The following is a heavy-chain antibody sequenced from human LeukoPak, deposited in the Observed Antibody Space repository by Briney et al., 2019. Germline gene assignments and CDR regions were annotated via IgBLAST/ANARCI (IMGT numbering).Heavy chain of an antibody. CDR1: GGTFSSYA. CDR3: ARGGPIVVVSRRGYYYGMDV. J-gene: IGHJ6*02. CDR2: IIPILGIA. V-gene: IGHV1-69*04. D-gene: IGHD2-2*01. Sequence: SVKVSCKASGGTFSSYAISWVRQAPGQGLEWMGRIIPILGIANYAQKFQGRVTITADKSTSTAYMELSSLRPEDTAVYYCARGGPIVVVSRRGYYYGMDVWGQGTTVTVSS.